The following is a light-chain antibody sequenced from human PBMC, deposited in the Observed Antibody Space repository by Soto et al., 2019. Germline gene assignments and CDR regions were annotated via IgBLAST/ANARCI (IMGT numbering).Light chain of an antibody. V-gene: IGKV3-20*01. CDR2: GAS. CDR3: QQYVAPPVT. CDR1: QSVSNNY. Sequence: EIVLTQSPGTLSLSPGDGASLSCGASQSVSNNYLAWYQQKPGQAPRLLVYGASTRATGIPDRFSGSGSGTDFILSISGLEPEDFAVYYCQQYVAPPVTFGQGTRLEI. J-gene: IGKJ5*01.